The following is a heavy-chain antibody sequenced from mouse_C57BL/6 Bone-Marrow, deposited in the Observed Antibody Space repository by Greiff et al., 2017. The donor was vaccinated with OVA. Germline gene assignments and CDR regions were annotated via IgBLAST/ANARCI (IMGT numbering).Heavy chain of an antibody. CDR1: GYSFTGYY. CDR2: INPSTGGT. J-gene: IGHJ3*01. V-gene: IGHV1-42*01. CDR3: ARRSGAWFAY. Sequence: VQLQQSGPELVKPGASVKISCKASGYSFTGYYVKCVKQSPEKSLEWIGEINPSTGGTTYNQKFNAKATLTVDKSSSTAYMQLKSLTSEDSAVYYCARRSGAWFAYWGQGTLVTVSA.